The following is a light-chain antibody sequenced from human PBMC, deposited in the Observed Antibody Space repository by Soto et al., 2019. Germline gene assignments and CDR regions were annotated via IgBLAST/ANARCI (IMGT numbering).Light chain of an antibody. CDR1: QSVTRW. J-gene: IGKJ2*01. CDR3: QQYKSYSA. CDR2: DAS. Sequence: DIQLTQSPSTLAASVGDRVTITCRATQSVTRWLAWYQQKAGKAPKILISDASTLESGVPSRFSGSGSGTEFTLTISSLQPDDFATYYCQQYKSYSAFGQGTKLEIK. V-gene: IGKV1-5*01.